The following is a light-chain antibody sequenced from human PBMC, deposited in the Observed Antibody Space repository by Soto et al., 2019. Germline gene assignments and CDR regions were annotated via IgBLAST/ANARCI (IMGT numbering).Light chain of an antibody. V-gene: IGKV1-9*01. CDR3: QQLNSYPPT. Sequence: IQLTQSPSSLSASVGDRVTITCRASQGISSYLAWYQQKPGKAPNLLIYAASTLQRGVPSRFSGSGSGTDFTLTISSLQPVDFATYYCQQLNSYPPTFGGGTKVEIK. J-gene: IGKJ4*01. CDR2: AAS. CDR1: QGISSY.